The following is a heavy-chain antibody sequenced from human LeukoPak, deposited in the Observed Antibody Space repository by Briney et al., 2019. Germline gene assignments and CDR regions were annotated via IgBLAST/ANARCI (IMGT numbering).Heavy chain of an antibody. V-gene: IGHV1-2*02. D-gene: IGHD3-3*01. J-gene: IGHJ6*03. CDR2: INPNSGGT. CDR1: GYTFTDYY. CDR3: ARTNGERITIFGVVTSYYYYMDV. Sequence: ASVKVSCKASGYTFTDYYMHWVRQAPGQGLEWMGWINPNSGGTNYAQKFQGRVTMTRDTSISTAYMELSRLRSDDTAVYYCARTNGERITIFGVVTSYYYYMDVWGKGTTVTVSS.